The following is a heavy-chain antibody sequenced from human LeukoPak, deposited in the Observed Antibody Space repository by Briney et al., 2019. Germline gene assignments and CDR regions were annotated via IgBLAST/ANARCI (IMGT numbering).Heavy chain of an antibody. Sequence: SETLSLTCAVYGGSFSGYYWSWIRQPPGKGLEWIGEINHSGSTNYNPSLKSRVTISVDTSKNQFSLKLSSVTAADTAVYYCALGRYIFNYYYDMDVWGQGTTVTVSS. CDR1: GGSFSGYY. V-gene: IGHV4-34*01. D-gene: IGHD3-9*01. J-gene: IGHJ6*02. CDR3: ALGRYIFNYYYDMDV. CDR2: INHSGST.